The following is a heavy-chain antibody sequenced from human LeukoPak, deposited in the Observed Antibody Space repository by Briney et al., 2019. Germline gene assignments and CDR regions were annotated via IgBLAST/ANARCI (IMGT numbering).Heavy chain of an antibody. D-gene: IGHD2-15*01. CDR2: INHSGST. J-gene: IGHJ4*02. V-gene: IGHV4-34*01. CDR1: GGSFNGYY. Sequence: SETLSLTCAVYGGSFNGYYWSWIRQPPGKGLEWIGEINHSGSTNYNPSLKSRVTISVDTSKNQFSLKLSSVTAADTAVYYCARGETYCSGGSCYWHYFDYWGQGTLVTVSS. CDR3: ARGETYCSGGSCYWHYFDY.